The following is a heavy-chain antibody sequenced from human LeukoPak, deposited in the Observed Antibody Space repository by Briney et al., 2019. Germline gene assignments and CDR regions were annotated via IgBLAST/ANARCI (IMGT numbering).Heavy chain of an antibody. V-gene: IGHV3-48*02. D-gene: IGHD3-9*01. CDR3: ATDKDWAFDY. CDR2: IGIGGNTI. Sequence: GGSLRLSCEASGFTFTGYSMNWVRQAPGKGLECLSYIGIGGNTILYADFVKGRFTISRDNAKNSLFLQMNSLRDEDTAVYYCATDKDWAFDYWGQGTQVTVSS. CDR1: GFTFTGYS. J-gene: IGHJ4*02.